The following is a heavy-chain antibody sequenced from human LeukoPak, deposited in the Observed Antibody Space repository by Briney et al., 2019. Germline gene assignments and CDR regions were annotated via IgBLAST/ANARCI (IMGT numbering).Heavy chain of an antibody. J-gene: IGHJ6*03. CDR2: ISWDGSST. V-gene: IGHV3-43D*03. Sequence: GSLRLSCAASGFTFDDYAMHWVRQAPGKGLEWVSLISWDGSSTYYADSVKGRFTISRDNSENSLYLQMDSLRAEDTALYYCAKASLRSYYMDVWGKGTTVTVSS. CDR1: GFTFDDYA. CDR3: AKASLRSYYMDV.